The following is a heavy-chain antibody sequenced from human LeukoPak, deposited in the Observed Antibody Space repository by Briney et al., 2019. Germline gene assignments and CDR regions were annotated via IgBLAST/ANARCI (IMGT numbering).Heavy chain of an antibody. CDR1: GFSLSNGRMG. D-gene: IGHD3-22*01. V-gene: IGHV2-26*01. CDR2: IFSNDEK. CDR3: ARAHEGYYDNKGYYTYYFDY. Sequence: VSGPTLVKPTQTLTLTCTFSGFSLSNGRMGVSWIRQPPGKALEWLAHIFSNDEKSYSTSLKTRLTISKDTSESQVVLTMTNMDPVDTATYFCARAHEGYYDNKGYYTYYFDYWGQGTLVTVSS. J-gene: IGHJ4*02.